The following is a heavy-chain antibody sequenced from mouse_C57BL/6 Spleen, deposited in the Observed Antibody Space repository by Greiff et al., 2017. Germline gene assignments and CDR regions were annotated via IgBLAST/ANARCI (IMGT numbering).Heavy chain of an antibody. CDR3: ARFTTVVLDY. V-gene: IGHV1-54*01. Sequence: QVQLQQFGAELVRPGTSVKVSCKASGYAFTNYLIEWVKQRPGQGLEWIGVINPGSGGTNYNEKFKGKATLTADKSSSTAYMQLSSLTSEDSAVYFCARFTTVVLDYWGQGTTLTVSS. CDR1: GYAFTNYL. CDR2: INPGSGGT. J-gene: IGHJ2*01. D-gene: IGHD1-1*01.